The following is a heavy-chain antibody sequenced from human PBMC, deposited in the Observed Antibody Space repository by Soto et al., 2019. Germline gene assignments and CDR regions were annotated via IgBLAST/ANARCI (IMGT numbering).Heavy chain of an antibody. CDR2: INPSGGST. CDR3: ARVSKTGLLDY. V-gene: IGHV1-46*01. J-gene: IGHJ4*02. CDR1: GYTFTSYY. Sequence: GASVKVSCNSSGYTFTSYYMHWVRQAPGQGLEWMGIINPSGGSTSYAQKFQGRVTMTRDTSTSTVYMELSSLRSEDTAVYYCARVSKTGLLDYWGQGTLVTVSS. D-gene: IGHD7-27*01.